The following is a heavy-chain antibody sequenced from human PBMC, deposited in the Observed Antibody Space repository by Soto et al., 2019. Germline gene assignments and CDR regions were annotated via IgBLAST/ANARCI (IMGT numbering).Heavy chain of an antibody. Sequence: ASVKVSCKASGGTFSSYAISWVRQAPGQGLEWMGGIIPIFGTANYAQKFQGRVTITADESTSTAYMELSSLRSEDTAVYYCAGMVVTLVSYYFDYWGQGTLVTVSS. D-gene: IGHD2-21*02. CDR2: IIPIFGTA. CDR1: GGTFSSYA. J-gene: IGHJ4*02. V-gene: IGHV1-69*13. CDR3: AGMVVTLVSYYFDY.